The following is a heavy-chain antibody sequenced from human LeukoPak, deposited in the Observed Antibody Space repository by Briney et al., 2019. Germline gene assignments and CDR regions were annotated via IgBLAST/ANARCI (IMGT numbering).Heavy chain of an antibody. CDR3: ARVTPDWKDDSSKFDP. CDR2: ISSSSSYI. Sequence: PGGSLRLSCAASGFTFSSCSMNWVRQAPGKGLEWVSSISSSSSYIYYADSVKGRFTISRDNAKNSLYLQMNSLRAEDTAVYYCARVTPDWKDDSSKFDPWGQGTLVTVSS. D-gene: IGHD1-1*01. V-gene: IGHV3-21*01. CDR1: GFTFSSCS. J-gene: IGHJ5*02.